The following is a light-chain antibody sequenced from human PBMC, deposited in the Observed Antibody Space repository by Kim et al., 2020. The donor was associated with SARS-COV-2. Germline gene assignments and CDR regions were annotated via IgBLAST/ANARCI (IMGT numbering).Light chain of an antibody. CDR1: SLRSYY. V-gene: IGLV3-19*01. Sequence: ALGQTVRSTCQGDSLRSYYVSWNQQKPGQAPVLVVYANTGRPSGITDRFSGASSRDTASLTITGAQAEDEADYYCCSRDSSGDLYVFGSGTKVTVL. J-gene: IGLJ1*01. CDR3: CSRDSSGDLYV. CDR2: ANT.